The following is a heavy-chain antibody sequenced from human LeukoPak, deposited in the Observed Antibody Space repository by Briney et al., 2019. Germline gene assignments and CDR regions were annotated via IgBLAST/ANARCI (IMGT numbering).Heavy chain of an antibody. Sequence: GGSLRLSCAASGFTFSSYGMSWVRQAPGKGLEWVSAISGSGGSTYYADSVKGRFTISRDNSKNTLYLQMNSLRAEDTAVYYCVKSSTAMVTYYYYYYMDVWGKGTTVTISS. J-gene: IGHJ6*03. D-gene: IGHD5-18*01. V-gene: IGHV3-23*01. CDR2: ISGSGGST. CDR1: GFTFSSYG. CDR3: VKSSTAMVTYYYYYYMDV.